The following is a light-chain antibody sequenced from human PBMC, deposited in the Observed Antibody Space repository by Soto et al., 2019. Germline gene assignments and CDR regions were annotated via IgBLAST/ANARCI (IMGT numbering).Light chain of an antibody. V-gene: IGLV2-14*01. CDR2: DVS. Sequence: QSALTQPASVSGSPGQSITISCTGTSSDVDGYNDVSWYQQHPGKGPKLLIYDVSYRPSGVSNRISGSKSGNTASLTISGLRDEDGDDYYCTSYSSGSTLVVFGGGTKLTVL. J-gene: IGLJ2*01. CDR1: SSDVDGYND. CDR3: TSYSSGSTLVV.